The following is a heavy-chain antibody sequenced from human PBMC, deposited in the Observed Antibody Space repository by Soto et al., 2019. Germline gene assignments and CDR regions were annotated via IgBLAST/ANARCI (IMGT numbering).Heavy chain of an antibody. CDR3: AGDLYGDYAKDS. J-gene: IGHJ4*02. D-gene: IGHD4-17*01. Sequence: EVQLVESGGGLVQPGGSLRLSCAASGFTFNNHNMNWVRQAPGKGLEWVSFISSRSLTIYYADSVKGRFTISRDNNKNSLYLQMNSLRAEDTAVYYCAGDLYGDYAKDSWGQGTLVTVSS. CDR1: GFTFNNHN. V-gene: IGHV3-48*01. CDR2: ISSRSLTI.